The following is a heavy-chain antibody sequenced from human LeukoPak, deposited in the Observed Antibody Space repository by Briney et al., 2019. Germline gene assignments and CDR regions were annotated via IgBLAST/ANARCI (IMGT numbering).Heavy chain of an antibody. J-gene: IGHJ4*02. D-gene: IGHD4-17*01. CDR3: ARVGYGDYGMSYFDY. CDR2: INPNSGGT. CDR1: GYTFTGYY. Sequence: ASVKVSCKASGYTFTGYYMHWVRQAPGQGLEWMGWINPNSGGTNYAQKFQGRVTMTRDTSISTAYMELSRLRSDDTAVYYCARVGYGDYGMSYFDYWGQGTLVTVFS. V-gene: IGHV1-2*02.